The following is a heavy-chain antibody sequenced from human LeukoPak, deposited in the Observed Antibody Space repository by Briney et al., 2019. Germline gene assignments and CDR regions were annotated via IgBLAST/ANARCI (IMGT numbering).Heavy chain of an antibody. Sequence: GGSLRLSCAASGFTFSSYSMNWVRQAPGKGLEWVSYISSSSTIYYADSVKGRFTISRDNAKNSLYLQMNSLRDEDTAVYYCARDGYSGYDYFDYWGQGTLVTVSS. CDR1: GFTFSSYS. CDR3: ARDGYSGYDYFDY. J-gene: IGHJ4*02. CDR2: ISSSSTI. V-gene: IGHV3-48*02. D-gene: IGHD5-12*01.